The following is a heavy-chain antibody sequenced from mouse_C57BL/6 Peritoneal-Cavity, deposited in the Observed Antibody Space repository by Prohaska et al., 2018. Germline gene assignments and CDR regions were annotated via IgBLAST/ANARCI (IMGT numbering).Heavy chain of an antibody. V-gene: IGHV1-69*01. D-gene: IGHD1-1*01. CDR2: IDPSDSYT. CDR1: GYTFTRYW. CDR3: ARLDGLFDY. J-gene: IGHJ2*01. Sequence: QVQLQQPGAELVMPGASVKLSCKASGYTFTRYWMHWVKQRPGQGLEWIGEIDPSDSYTNYNQKFKGKATLTVDKSSSTAYMQLNSLTSEDSAVYYCARLDGLFDYWGQGTTLTV.